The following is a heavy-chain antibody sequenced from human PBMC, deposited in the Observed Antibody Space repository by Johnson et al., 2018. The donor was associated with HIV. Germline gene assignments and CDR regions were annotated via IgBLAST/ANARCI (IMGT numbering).Heavy chain of an antibody. V-gene: IGHV3-11*01. CDR3: AKFRLAAAGVRDAFDI. Sequence: QVLLVESGGGVVQPGRSLRLSCAASGVTISDSYMSWIRQAPGKGLEWVSYIRSSNSGSTTYYAASVKGRFTISREKAKNSLYPQMNSLRAEDTALYYCAKFRLAAAGVRDAFDIWGQGTMVTVSS. D-gene: IGHD6-13*01. CDR1: GVTISDSY. CDR2: IRSSNSGSTT. J-gene: IGHJ3*02.